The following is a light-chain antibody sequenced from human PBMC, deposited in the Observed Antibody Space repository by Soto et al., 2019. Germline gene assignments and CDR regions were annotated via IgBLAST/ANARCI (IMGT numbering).Light chain of an antibody. CDR3: SSYAGTNIDVV. CDR1: SSDVGGYVY. Sequence: QSALTQPPSASGSPGQSVTISCTETSSDVGGYVYVSWYQQYPGKAPKLIIYEVNKRTSGVPDRFSGSKSGNTASLTVSGLQAEDEADYYCSSYAGTNIDVVFGGGTKLTVL. J-gene: IGLJ2*01. CDR2: EVN. V-gene: IGLV2-8*01.